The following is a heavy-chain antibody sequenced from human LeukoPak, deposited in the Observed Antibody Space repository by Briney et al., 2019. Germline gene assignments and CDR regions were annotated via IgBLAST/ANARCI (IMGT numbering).Heavy chain of an antibody. Sequence: PSGTLSLTCTVSGGSISSYYWSWIRHPPGKGREWIGYIYYSGSTNYNPSLKSRVTISVGTSKNQFSLKLSSVTAADTAVYYCARNLRGAFDIWGQGTMVTVSS. CDR3: ARNLRGAFDI. CDR2: IYYSGST. J-gene: IGHJ3*02. V-gene: IGHV4-59*01. D-gene: IGHD3-10*01. CDR1: GGSISSYY.